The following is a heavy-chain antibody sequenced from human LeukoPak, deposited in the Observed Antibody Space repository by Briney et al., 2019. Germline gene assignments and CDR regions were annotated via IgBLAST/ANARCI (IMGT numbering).Heavy chain of an antibody. CDR2: IYTSGST. CDR3: ARLYSFDWLPHGAFDI. J-gene: IGHJ3*02. Sequence: SETLSLTCTVSGGSISSGSYYWSWIRQPAGKGLEWIGRIYTSGSTNYNPSLKSRVTTSVDTSKNQFSLKLSSVTAADTSVYYCARLYSFDWLPHGAFDIWGQGTVVTVSS. CDR1: GGSISSGSYY. D-gene: IGHD3-9*01. V-gene: IGHV4-61*02.